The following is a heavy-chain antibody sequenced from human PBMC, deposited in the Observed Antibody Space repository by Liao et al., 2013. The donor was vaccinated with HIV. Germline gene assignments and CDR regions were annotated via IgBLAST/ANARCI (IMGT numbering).Heavy chain of an antibody. J-gene: IGHJ4*02. CDR1: GASINSYH. CDR3: ARKPMVPGLICLAGLDY. V-gene: IGHV4-4*07. D-gene: IGHD3-10*01. CDR2: VYSSGTT. Sequence: QVQLQESGPGLVKPSETLSLTCNVSGASINSYHWSWIRQPAGKGLGWIGRVYSSGTTNYNPSLKSRVSILVDTSKNQFSLKLRSMTAADTAVYYCARKPMVPGLICLAGLDYWGQGTRGHRLL.